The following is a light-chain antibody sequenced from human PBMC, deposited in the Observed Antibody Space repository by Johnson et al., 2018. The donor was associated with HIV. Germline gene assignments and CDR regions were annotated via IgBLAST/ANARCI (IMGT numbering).Light chain of an antibody. V-gene: IGLV1-51*01. J-gene: IGLJ1*01. CDR1: SSNIGNNY. Sequence: QSVLTQPPSVSAAPGQKVTISCSGSSSNIGNNYVSWYQQLPGTAPKLLIYDNNKRPSGIPDRFSGSKSGTSATLCITGLQTGDEADYYCGTWDNSLSAYVFDTGTKVTVL. CDR2: DNN. CDR3: GTWDNSLSAYV.